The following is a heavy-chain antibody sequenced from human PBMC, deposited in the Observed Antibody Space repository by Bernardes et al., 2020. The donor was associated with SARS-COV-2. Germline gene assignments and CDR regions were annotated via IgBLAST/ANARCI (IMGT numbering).Heavy chain of an antibody. J-gene: IGHJ2*01. CDR1: GGSISSSNW. CDR2: IYHSGST. D-gene: IGHD6-19*01. CDR3: ARHPQWLVRYWYFDL. V-gene: IGHV4-4*02. Sequence: SETLSLTCAVSGGSISSSNWWSWVRQPPGKGLEWIGEIYHSGSTNYNPSLKSRVTISVDTSKNQFSLKLSSVTAADTAVYYCARHPQWLVRYWYFDLWGRGTLVTVSS.